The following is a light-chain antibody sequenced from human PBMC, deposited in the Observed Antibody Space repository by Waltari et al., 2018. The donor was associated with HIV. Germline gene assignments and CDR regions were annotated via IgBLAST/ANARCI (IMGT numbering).Light chain of an antibody. CDR2: RDN. J-gene: IGLJ1*01. V-gene: IGLV3-25*03. Sequence: SYDLTQPPSVSVSPGQTARITCSGDASSKRYVYWYQQKPGQAPVMVIYRDNERPSGIPERFSGSSSETTVTLSISGVQAEDEADYYCQVADSSGTYVFGTGTKVTVL. CDR3: QVADSSGTYV. CDR1: ASSKRY.